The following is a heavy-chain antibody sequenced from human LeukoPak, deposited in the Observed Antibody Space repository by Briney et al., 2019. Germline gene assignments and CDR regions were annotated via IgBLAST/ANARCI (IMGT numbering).Heavy chain of an antibody. CDR1: GFTFSSHW. Sequence: GGSLRLSCAASGFTFSSHWMSWVRQAPGKGLEWVATIKQDGSEKYYVDSVKGRFTISRDNAKNSLYLQMNSLRAEDTAVYYCARGFYDSSGSDYWGQGTLVTVS. V-gene: IGHV3-7*01. CDR2: IKQDGSEK. D-gene: IGHD3-22*01. CDR3: ARGFYDSSGSDY. J-gene: IGHJ4*02.